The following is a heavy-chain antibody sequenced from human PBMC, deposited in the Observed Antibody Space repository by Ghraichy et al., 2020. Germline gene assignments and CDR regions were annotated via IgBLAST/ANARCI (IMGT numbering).Heavy chain of an antibody. CDR1: GFTVSSNY. Sequence: LSLTCAASGFTVSSNYISWIRQAPGKGLEWVSVIYSGGSTYYTDSVKGRFTISRDNSKNTLYLQMNSLRAEETAVYYRARPVWGLSVGATLDYYYYARDVWGQGTTVTVSS. J-gene: IGHJ6*02. CDR3: ARPVWGLSVGATLDYYYYARDV. V-gene: IGHV3-53*01. D-gene: IGHD3-10*01. CDR2: IYSGGST.